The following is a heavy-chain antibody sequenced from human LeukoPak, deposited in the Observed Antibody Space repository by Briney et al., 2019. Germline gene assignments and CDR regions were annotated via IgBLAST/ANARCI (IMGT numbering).Heavy chain of an antibody. CDR1: GFSFSHHG. J-gene: IGHJ4*02. Sequence: GGSLRLSCVASGFSFSHHGMHWVRQAPGKGLEWVSVVARDGGAKFYADSVKGRFTLSRDNSKNMFFLQMNFLTVEDTAIYYCAREATWGQWYFDHWGQGTPVIVSS. D-gene: IGHD6-19*01. CDR2: VARDGGAK. V-gene: IGHV3-30*03. CDR3: AREATWGQWYFDH.